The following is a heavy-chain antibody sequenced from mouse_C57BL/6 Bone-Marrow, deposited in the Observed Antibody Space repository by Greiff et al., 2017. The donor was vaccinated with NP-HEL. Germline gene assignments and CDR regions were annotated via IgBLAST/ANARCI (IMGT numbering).Heavy chain of an antibody. CDR2: IDPSDSYT. CDR1: GYTFTSYW. Sequence: VQLQQPGAELVKPGASVKLSCKASGYTFTSYWMQWVKQRPGQGLEWIGEIDPSDSYTNYTQKFKGKATLSVDTSSSTAYMQLSSLTSEDSAVYYCAGLRNYFDYWGQGTTLTVSS. CDR3: AGLRNYFDY. J-gene: IGHJ2*01. D-gene: IGHD2-12*01. V-gene: IGHV1-50*01.